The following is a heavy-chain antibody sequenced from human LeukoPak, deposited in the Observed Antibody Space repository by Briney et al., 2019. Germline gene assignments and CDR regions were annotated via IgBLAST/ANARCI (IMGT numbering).Heavy chain of an antibody. J-gene: IGHJ6*03. D-gene: IGHD6-19*01. CDR3: ARVGSSGWWEYYYYYYYMGV. V-gene: IGHV1-8*01. CDR2: MNPNSGNT. Sequence: ASVKVSCKASGYTFTSYDINWVRQATGQGLEWMGWMNPNSGNTGYAQKFQGRVTMTRNTSISTAYMELSRLRSEDTAVYYCARVGSSGWWEYYYYYYYMGVWGKGTTVTVSS. CDR1: GYTFTSYD.